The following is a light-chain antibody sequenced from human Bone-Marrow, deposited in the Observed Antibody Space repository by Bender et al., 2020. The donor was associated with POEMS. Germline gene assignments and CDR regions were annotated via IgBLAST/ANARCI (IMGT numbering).Light chain of an antibody. J-gene: IGLJ3*02. V-gene: IGLV2-14*03. Sequence: QSALTQPASVSGSPGQSITISCTITSSDVDSYKVVSWYQQHPGKAPKLMISDVSDRPSGVSNRFSGSKSGSTASLTISSLQSEDEADYYCQTWDTGIGVFGGGTKLTVL. CDR3: QTWDTGIGV. CDR2: DVS. CDR1: SSDVDSYKV.